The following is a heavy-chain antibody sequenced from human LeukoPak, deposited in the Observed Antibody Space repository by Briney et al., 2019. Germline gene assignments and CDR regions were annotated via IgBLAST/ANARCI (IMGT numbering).Heavy chain of an antibody. D-gene: IGHD6-13*01. CDR2: IYYSGST. V-gene: IGHV4-59*06. CDR1: GGSISSYY. J-gene: IGHJ5*02. Sequence: SETLSLTCTVSGGSISSYYWSWIRQHPGKGLEWIGYIYYSGSTYYNPSLKSRVTISVDTSKNQFSLKLSSVTAADTAVYYCAREQIAAAGHNWFDPWGQGTLVTVSS. CDR3: AREQIAAAGHNWFDP.